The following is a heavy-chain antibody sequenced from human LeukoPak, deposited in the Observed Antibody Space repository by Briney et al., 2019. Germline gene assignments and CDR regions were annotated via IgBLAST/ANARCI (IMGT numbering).Heavy chain of an antibody. CDR1: GFTFSSYA. Sequence: GGSLRLACAASGFTFSSYAMEWVRQAPGRWLGWVAVLSYDRSNKYSADSVKGRFTNSRDNSKNTLYLQMNSLRAEATALYHCARDTVGATDYWGQGTLVTVSS. D-gene: IGHD1-26*01. V-gene: IGHV3-30-3*01. CDR3: ARDTVGATDY. CDR2: LSYDRSNK. J-gene: IGHJ4*02.